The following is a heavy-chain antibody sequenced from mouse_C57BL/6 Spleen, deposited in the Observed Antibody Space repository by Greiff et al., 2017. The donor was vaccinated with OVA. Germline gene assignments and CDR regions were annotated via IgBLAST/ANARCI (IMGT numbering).Heavy chain of an antibody. V-gene: IGHV1-50*01. CDR2: IDPSDSYT. D-gene: IGHD2-5*01. J-gene: IGHJ4*01. CDR1: GYTFTSYW. Sequence: QVQLQQPGAELVKPGASVKLSCKASGYTFTSYWMQWVKQRPGQGLEWIGEIDPSDSYTNYNQKFKGKATLTVDPSSSTAYIQLSSLTSEDSAVYYCARRNNSKRYYYAVDYWGQGTSVTVSS. CDR3: ARRNNSKRYYYAVDY.